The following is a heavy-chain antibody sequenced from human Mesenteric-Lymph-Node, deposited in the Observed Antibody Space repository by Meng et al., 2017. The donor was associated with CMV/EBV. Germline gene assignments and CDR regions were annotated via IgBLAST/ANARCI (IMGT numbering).Heavy chain of an antibody. Sequence: ASVKVSCKGSGYTFTGYYMHWVRQAPGQGLEWMGRINPDGGTTTYAQKFRGGLTLTSDTSTNTVYMELSSLRSEDTAVYYCTRDLIGYDAFDIWGQGTMVTVSS. CDR1: GYTFTGYY. CDR3: TRDLIGYDAFDI. D-gene: IGHD3-22*01. CDR2: INPDGGTT. J-gene: IGHJ3*02. V-gene: IGHV1-46*01.